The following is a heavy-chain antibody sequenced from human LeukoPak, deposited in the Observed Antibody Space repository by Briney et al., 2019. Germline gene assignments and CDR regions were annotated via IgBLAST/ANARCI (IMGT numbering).Heavy chain of an antibody. J-gene: IGHJ4*02. CDR3: AKDRRLASFDY. CDR2: ISSSSSYI. V-gene: IGHV3-21*04. CDR1: GFTFSTYS. D-gene: IGHD6-25*01. Sequence: GGSLRLSCAASGFTFSTYSTNWVRQAPGKGLEWVSCISSSSSYIYYADSVKGRFTISRDNSKNTLYLQMNSLRAGDTALYYCAKDRRLASFDYGGQGTLVTVSS.